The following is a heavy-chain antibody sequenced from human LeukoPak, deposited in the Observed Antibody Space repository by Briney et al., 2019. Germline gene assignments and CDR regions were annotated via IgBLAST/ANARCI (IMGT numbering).Heavy chain of an antibody. CDR1: GYTFTGYY. V-gene: IGHV1-2*02. D-gene: IGHD2-2*01. CDR3: ARSSGVVVPDLY. CDR2: INPNSGRT. J-gene: IGHJ4*02. Sequence: ASVKVSCKASGYTFTGYYMHWVRQAPGQGLEWMGWINPNSGRTNYAQKFQGRVTMTRDTSISTAYMELSRLRSDDTAVYYCARSSGVVVPDLYWGQGTLVTVSS.